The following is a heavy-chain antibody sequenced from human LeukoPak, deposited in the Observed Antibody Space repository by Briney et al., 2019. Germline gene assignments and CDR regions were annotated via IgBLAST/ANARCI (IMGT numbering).Heavy chain of an antibody. CDR3: ARARIMVRGVQKINFDY. Sequence: GGSLGLSCAASGFTFSSYWMSWVRQAPGKGLEWVANIKQDGSEKYYVDSVKGRFTISRDNAKNSLYLQMNSLRAEDTAVYYGARARIMVRGVQKINFDYWGQGTLVTVSS. CDR1: GFTFSSYW. D-gene: IGHD3-10*01. V-gene: IGHV3-7*01. J-gene: IGHJ4*02. CDR2: IKQDGSEK.